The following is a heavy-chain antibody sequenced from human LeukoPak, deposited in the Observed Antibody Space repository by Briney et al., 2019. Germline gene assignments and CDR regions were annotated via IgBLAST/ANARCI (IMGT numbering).Heavy chain of an antibody. D-gene: IGHD3-22*01. CDR1: GGTFSSYA. V-gene: IGHV1-69*04. CDR3: ARGYYDSSLYYYYYGMDV. Sequence: GASVKVSCKASGGTFSSYAISWVRQAPGQGLEWMGRIIPILGIANYAQKFQGRVTITADKSTSTAYMELSSLRSEDTAVYYCARGYYDSSLYYYYYGMDVWGQGTTATVSS. J-gene: IGHJ6*02. CDR2: IIPILGIA.